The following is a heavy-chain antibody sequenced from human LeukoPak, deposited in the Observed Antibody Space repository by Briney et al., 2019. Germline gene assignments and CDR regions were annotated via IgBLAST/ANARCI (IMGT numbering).Heavy chain of an antibody. CDR2: INHSGST. V-gene: IGHV4-34*01. CDR3: ARARERYSMTTVTNNWFDP. J-gene: IGHJ5*02. Sequence: SETLSLTCAVYGGSFSGYYWSWIRQPPGKGLEWIGEINHSGSTNYNPSLKSRVTISVDTSKNQFSLKLSSVTAADTAVYYCARARERYSMTTVTNNWFDPWGQGTLVTVSS. CDR1: GGSFSGYY. D-gene: IGHD4-17*01.